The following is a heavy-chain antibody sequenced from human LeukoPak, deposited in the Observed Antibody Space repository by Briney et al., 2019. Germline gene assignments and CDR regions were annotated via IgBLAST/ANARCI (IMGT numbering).Heavy chain of an antibody. CDR1: GYTFTGYY. CDR2: INPNSGGT. J-gene: IGHJ3*02. V-gene: IGHV1-2*02. CDR3: AREPYYDFWSGYYTGAFDI. D-gene: IGHD3-3*01. Sequence: ASVKVSCKASGYTFTGYYMHWVRQAPGQGLEWMGWINPNSGGTNYAQKFQGRVTMTRDTSISTAYMELSRLRSDDTAVYYCAREPYYDFWSGYYTGAFDIWGQGTMVTVSS.